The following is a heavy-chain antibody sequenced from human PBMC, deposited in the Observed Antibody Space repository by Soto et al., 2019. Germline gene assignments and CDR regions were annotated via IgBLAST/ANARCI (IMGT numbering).Heavy chain of an antibody. J-gene: IGHJ6*02. CDR2: INAGNGNT. Sequence: QVQLVQSGAEEKKPGASVKVSCKASGYTFTSYAMHWVRQAPGQRLEWMGWINAGNGNTKYSQKFQGRVTITRDTSASTAYMELSSLRSEDTAVYYCARGDYVCGSYRLGLYYYYGMDVWGQGTTVTVSS. V-gene: IGHV1-3*05. CDR1: GYTFTSYA. CDR3: ARGDYVCGSYRLGLYYYYGMDV. D-gene: IGHD3-16*02.